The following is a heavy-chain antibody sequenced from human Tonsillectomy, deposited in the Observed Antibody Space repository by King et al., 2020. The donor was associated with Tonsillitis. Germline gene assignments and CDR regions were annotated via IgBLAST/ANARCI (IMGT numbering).Heavy chain of an antibody. J-gene: IGHJ5*02. CDR1: GVSINSYY. V-gene: IGHV4-59*12. CDR2: TYYTGNT. CDR3: AREYTTVSWFDP. Sequence: QLQESGPGLVKPSETLSLTCHVSGVSINSYYWSWIRQPPGKGLEWIGNTYYTGNTNYNPSLKSRVTISVDTSKYQISLKLTPVTAADTAVYYWAREYTTVSWFDPWGQGTLVTVSS. D-gene: IGHD2-2*02.